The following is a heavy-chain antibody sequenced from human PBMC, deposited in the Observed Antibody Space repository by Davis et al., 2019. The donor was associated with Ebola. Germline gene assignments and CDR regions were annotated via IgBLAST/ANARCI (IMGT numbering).Heavy chain of an antibody. CDR2: INHSGST. V-gene: IGHV4-34*01. D-gene: IGHD1-26*01. CDR1: GGSFSGYY. Sequence: MPSETLSLTFAAYGGSFSGYYWSWIRQPPGKGLEWIGEINHSGSTNYNPSLKSRVTISVDTSKNQFSLKLSSVTAADTAGYYCARAVWGKGYYYGMDVWGQGTTVTVSS. J-gene: IGHJ6*02. CDR3: ARAVWGKGYYYGMDV.